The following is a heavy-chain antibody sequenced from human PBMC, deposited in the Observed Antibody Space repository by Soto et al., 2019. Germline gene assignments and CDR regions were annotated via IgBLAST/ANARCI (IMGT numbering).Heavy chain of an antibody. CDR2: ISYDGNNN. D-gene: IGHD3-10*01. V-gene: IGHV3-30*18. CDR3: AKGGVWFGNYGMDV. CDR1: GFTFSTYG. Sequence: GGSLRLSCAVSGFTFSTYGMHWVRQAPGKGLEWVAVISYDGNNNYYADSVKGRFTISRDNSKNTLYLQMNSLRAEDTAVYYYAKGGVWFGNYGMDVWGQGTTVTVS. J-gene: IGHJ6*02.